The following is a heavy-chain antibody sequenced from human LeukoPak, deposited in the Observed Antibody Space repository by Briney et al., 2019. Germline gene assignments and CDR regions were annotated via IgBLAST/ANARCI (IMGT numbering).Heavy chain of an antibody. CDR1: GFSFSDYY. CDR3: VRGVETTLSLDL. V-gene: IGHV3-11*01. CDR2: ISHSGASE. Sequence: PGGSLRLSCAASGFSFSDYYMGWIRQAPGKGLEWVSYISHSGASEFYADPVKGRFTISRDDAQSSLYLQMDSLRAEVTAFYYCVRGVETTLSLDLWGQGSLFSVSS. J-gene: IGHJ5*02. D-gene: IGHD5-24*01.